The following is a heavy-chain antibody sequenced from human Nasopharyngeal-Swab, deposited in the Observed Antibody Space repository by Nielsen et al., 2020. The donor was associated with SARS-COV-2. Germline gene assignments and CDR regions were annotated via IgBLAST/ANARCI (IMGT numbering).Heavy chain of an antibody. J-gene: IGHJ6*02. D-gene: IGHD6-13*01. CDR2: ISYDGGNK. Sequence: WIRQPPGKGLEWVAVISYDGGNKYYADSVKGRFTISRDNSKNTLYLQMNSLRAEDTAVYYCAKDRGSSGYYYGMDVWGQGTTVTVSS. V-gene: IGHV3-30*18. CDR3: AKDRGSSGYYYGMDV.